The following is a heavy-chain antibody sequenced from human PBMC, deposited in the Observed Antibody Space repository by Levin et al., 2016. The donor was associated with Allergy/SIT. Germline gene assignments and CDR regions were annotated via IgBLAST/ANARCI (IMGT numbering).Heavy chain of an antibody. J-gene: IGHJ6*02. V-gene: IGHV3-21*01. CDR2: ISSSSSYI. CDR3: ASRFRGYFDWSIYYYGMDV. D-gene: IGHD3-9*01. CDR1: GFTFSSYS. Sequence: GESLKISCAASGFTFSSYSMNWVRQAPGKGLEWVSSISSSSSYIYYADSVKGRFTISRDNSKNTLYLQMNSLRAEDTAVYYCASRFRGYFDWSIYYYGMDVWGQGTTVTVSS.